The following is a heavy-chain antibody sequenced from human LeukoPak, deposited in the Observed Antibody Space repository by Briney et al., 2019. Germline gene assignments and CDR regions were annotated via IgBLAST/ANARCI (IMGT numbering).Heavy chain of an antibody. J-gene: IGHJ4*02. CDR1: GGSINSYY. V-gene: IGHV4-59*01. D-gene: IGHD4-17*01. CDR2: INYSGNT. CDR3: AREGRQDYVYFDH. Sequence: PSETLSLTCTVSGGSINSYYWSWLRQPPGKGLEWIGYINYSGNTDYNPSLKSRATISVDTSKNQFSLKVISVTAADTAVYYCAREGRQDYVYFDHWGQGTLVTVSS.